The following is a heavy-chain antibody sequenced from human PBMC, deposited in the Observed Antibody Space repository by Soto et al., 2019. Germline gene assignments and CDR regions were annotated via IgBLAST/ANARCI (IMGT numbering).Heavy chain of an antibody. CDR2: IYYSGST. CDR3: ARKVLLANWFDP. J-gene: IGHJ5*02. CDR1: GGSISSSSYY. V-gene: IGHV4-39*01. Sequence: QLQLQESGPGLVKPSETLSLTCTVSGGSISSSSYYWGWIRQPPGKGLEWIGSIYYSGSTYYNPSLKSRVTISVDTSKNQFSLKLSSVTAADTAVYYCARKVLLANWFDPWGQGTLVTVSS. D-gene: IGHD2-15*01.